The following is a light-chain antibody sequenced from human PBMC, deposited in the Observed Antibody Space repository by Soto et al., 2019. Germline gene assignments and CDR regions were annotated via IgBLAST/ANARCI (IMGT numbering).Light chain of an antibody. CDR2: DVS. Sequence: QSVLTQPASVSGSPGQSITISCTGTSSDVGGYNYVSWYQHHPGKAPKLMIFDVSNRPSGVSNRFSGSKSGNKASLTITGIQAEDEADYYCSSYTASSTYVFGTGTKVTVL. CDR1: SSDVGGYNY. CDR3: SSYTASSTYV. J-gene: IGLJ1*01. V-gene: IGLV2-14*03.